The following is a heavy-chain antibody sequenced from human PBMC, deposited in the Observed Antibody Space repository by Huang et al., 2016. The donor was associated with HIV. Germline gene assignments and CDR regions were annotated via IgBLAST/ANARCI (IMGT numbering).Heavy chain of an antibody. Sequence: QLQLQESGPGQVKPSETLSLTCTVSGDFISSTNYYWGWIRQSPGKGLEWVGSVYQSGRTNYNPSLKSRVTLSVDTSRNQVSLRLNSVTVADTAVYYCASQHIGAAATWFWGRGTQVAVSS. CDR2: VYQSGRT. V-gene: IGHV4-39*01. CDR1: GDFISSTNYY. D-gene: IGHD6-13*01. J-gene: IGHJ4*02. CDR3: ASQHIGAAATWF.